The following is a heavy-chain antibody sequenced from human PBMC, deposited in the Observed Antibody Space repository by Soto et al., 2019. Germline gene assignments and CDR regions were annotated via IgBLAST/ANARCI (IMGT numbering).Heavy chain of an antibody. CDR2: MYHSGST. CDR1: GGSISSGYS. J-gene: IGHJ4*02. CDR3: ARETTGSYYLDY. Sequence: LSLTCVVSGGSISSGYSWSWIRQPPGKGLEWIGYMYHSGSTDYNPSLRSRVTISVDRSKNRFSLKLSSVTAADTAVYYCARETTGSYYLDYWGQGTLVTVSS. V-gene: IGHV4-30-2*01. D-gene: IGHD1-26*01.